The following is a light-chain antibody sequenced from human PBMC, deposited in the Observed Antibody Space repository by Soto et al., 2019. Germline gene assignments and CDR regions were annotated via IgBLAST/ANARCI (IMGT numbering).Light chain of an antibody. Sequence: DIQMTQSPSSLSASVGDRVTITCRPSQGISNYLAWFQQKPGKAPKSLIYAASYLQSAVPSRFSGGTSGTDFTLTITSLQPEDSATYYCQQYDSYPLTFGGGTKVEIK. CDR2: AAS. CDR3: QQYDSYPLT. J-gene: IGKJ4*01. CDR1: QGISNY. V-gene: IGKV1-16*01.